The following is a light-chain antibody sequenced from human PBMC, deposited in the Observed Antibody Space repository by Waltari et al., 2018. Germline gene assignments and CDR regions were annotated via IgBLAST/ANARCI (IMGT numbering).Light chain of an antibody. CDR2: DVS. J-gene: IGLJ1*01. CDR3: SSYTSIIPPFL. Sequence: QSALTQPASVSGSSGHSITISCTRSSSALGGYSFVSWYQHHPGKAPKLIIYDVSHRPSGVSNRFSGSKSGNTASLTISGLQPEDEADYYCSSYTSIIPPFLFGTGTKV. CDR1: SSALGGYSF. V-gene: IGLV2-14*03.